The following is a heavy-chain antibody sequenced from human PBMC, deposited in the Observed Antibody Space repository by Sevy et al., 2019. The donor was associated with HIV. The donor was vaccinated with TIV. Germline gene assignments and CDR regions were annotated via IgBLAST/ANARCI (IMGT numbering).Heavy chain of an antibody. CDR3: ARVSSSWYYYYMDV. Sequence: GGSLRLSCAASGFTFSSYWMSWVRQAPGKGLEWVANIKQDGSEKYYVDSVKGRFTISRDNAKNSLYLQMNSLRAEDTAVYYCARVSSSWYYYYMDVWGKGTTLTVSS. CDR1: GFTFSSYW. CDR2: IKQDGSEK. V-gene: IGHV3-7*03. J-gene: IGHJ6*03. D-gene: IGHD6-13*01.